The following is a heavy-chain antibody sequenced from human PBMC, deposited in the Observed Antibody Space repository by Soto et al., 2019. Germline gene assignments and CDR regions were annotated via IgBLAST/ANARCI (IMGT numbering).Heavy chain of an antibody. J-gene: IGHJ4*02. CDR1: GFTFSSYA. CDR3: AKVVIPDTYYYDSSGYYPSFDY. CDR2: ISGSGGRT. V-gene: IGHV3-23*01. D-gene: IGHD3-22*01. Sequence: GGSRRLSCAASGFTFSSYAMSGGRQAPGKGLEWVSAISGSGGRTYYADSVKGRFTISRDNSKNTLYLQMNSLRAEDTAVYYCAKVVIPDTYYYDSSGYYPSFDYRGQRTLVTVSS.